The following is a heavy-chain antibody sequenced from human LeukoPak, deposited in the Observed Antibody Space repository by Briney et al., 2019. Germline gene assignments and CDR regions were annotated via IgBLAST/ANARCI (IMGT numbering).Heavy chain of an antibody. Sequence: PGGSLRLSCAASGFTFSTYWMSWVRQAPGKGLEWVSAISGSGGSTYYADSVKGRFTISRDNSKNTLYMQMNSLRAEDTAVYYCAKDLDFWSGYYTDYWGQETLVTVSS. J-gene: IGHJ4*02. CDR3: AKDLDFWSGYYTDY. CDR1: GFTFSTYW. D-gene: IGHD3-3*01. CDR2: ISGSGGST. V-gene: IGHV3-23*01.